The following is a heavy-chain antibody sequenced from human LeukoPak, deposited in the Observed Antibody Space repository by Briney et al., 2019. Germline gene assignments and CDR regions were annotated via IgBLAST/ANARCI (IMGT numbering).Heavy chain of an antibody. D-gene: IGHD1-26*01. Sequence: SVKVSCKASGGTFSSYAISWVRQAPGQGLEWMGRIIPIFGTANYAQKFQGRVTITTDESTSTAYMELSSLRSEDTAVYYCASGGIAGATGYFDYWGQGTLVTVSS. CDR3: ASGGIAGATGYFDY. CDR1: GGTFSSYA. V-gene: IGHV1-69*05. CDR2: IIPIFGTA. J-gene: IGHJ4*02.